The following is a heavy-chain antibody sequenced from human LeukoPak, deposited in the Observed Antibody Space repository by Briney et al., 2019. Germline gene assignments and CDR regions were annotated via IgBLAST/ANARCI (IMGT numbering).Heavy chain of an antibody. J-gene: IGHJ4*02. V-gene: IGHV4-39*01. Sequence: SETLSLTCTASGGSISSSSYNWVWIRQTPGKGLEWIGTIYYNGNTYYNASLKSRVSISRDTSNNQFSLRLTSVTATDTAVYYCTRQGDGGRAFDYWGQGILVTVSS. CDR1: GGSISSSSYN. D-gene: IGHD4-23*01. CDR2: IYYNGNT. CDR3: TRQGDGGRAFDY.